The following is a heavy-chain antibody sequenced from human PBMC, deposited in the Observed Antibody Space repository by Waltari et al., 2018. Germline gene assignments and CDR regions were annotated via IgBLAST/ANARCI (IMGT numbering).Heavy chain of an antibody. J-gene: IGHJ4*02. Sequence: QVQLVESGGGVVQPGGSLRLSCAASGFTFSSYGMHWVRQAPGKGLEWVAFIRYDASNKYYAHSVKGRFTISRDNSKNTLYLQMNSLRAEDTAVYYCAKDVPPWERGYCSSTSCTDDYWGQGTLVTVSS. V-gene: IGHV3-30*02. CDR2: IRYDASNK. CDR3: AKDVPPWERGYCSSTSCTDDY. CDR1: GFTFSSYG. D-gene: IGHD2-2*01.